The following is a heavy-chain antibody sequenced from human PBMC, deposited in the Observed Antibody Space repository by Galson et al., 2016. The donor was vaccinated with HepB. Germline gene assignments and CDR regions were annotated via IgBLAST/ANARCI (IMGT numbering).Heavy chain of an antibody. D-gene: IGHD1-1*01. CDR2: IKADGSEK. J-gene: IGHJ4*02. CDR3: ARDLAWKYYFDY. CDR1: GFMFRYYW. V-gene: IGHV3-7*01. Sequence: SLRLSCAASGFMFRYYWMSWVRQAPGKGLEWVANIKADGSEKYYVDSVKGRFTISRDNAQNSVYLQMNSLRAEDTALYYCARDLAWKYYFDYWGQGAVVTVSS.